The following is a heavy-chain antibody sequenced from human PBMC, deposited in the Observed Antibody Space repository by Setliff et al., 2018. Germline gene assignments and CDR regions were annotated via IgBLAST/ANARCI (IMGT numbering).Heavy chain of an antibody. D-gene: IGHD2-15*01. CDR3: AKDTGAAKYGMDV. Sequence: GESLKISCAASGFTFSSYGMHWVRQAPGKGLEWVAFIRYDGSNKYYADSVKGRFTISRDNSKNTLYQQMNSLRAEDTAVYYCAKDTGAAKYGMDVWGQGTTVTVSS. CDR2: IRYDGSNK. CDR1: GFTFSSYG. J-gene: IGHJ6*02. V-gene: IGHV3-30*02.